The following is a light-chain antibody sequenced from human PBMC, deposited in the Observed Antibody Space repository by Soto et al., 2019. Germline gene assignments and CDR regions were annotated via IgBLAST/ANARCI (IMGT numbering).Light chain of an antibody. CDR1: SSDVGSYNL. CDR3: CSYAGSSTPLI. Sequence: QSALTQPASVSGSPGQSITISCTGTSSDVGSYNLVSWYQQHPGKAPKLMIYEVSKRPSGVSFRFSGSKSGNTASLTIFGLQAEDEADYYCCSYAGSSTPLIFGTGTKVTVL. J-gene: IGLJ1*01. V-gene: IGLV2-23*02. CDR2: EVS.